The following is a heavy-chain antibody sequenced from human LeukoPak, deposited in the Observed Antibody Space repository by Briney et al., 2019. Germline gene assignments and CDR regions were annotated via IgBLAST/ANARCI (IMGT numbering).Heavy chain of an antibody. V-gene: IGHV3-43D*04. CDR2: ISWDGGST. Sequence: GGSLRLSCAASGFTFDDYAMHWVRQAPGKGLEWVSLISWDGGSTYYADSVKGRFTISRDNSENSLYLQMNSLRAEDTALYYCAKAGSGYSVYYFDYWGQGTLVTVSS. J-gene: IGHJ4*02. D-gene: IGHD3-22*01. CDR3: AKAGSGYSVYYFDY. CDR1: GFTFDDYA.